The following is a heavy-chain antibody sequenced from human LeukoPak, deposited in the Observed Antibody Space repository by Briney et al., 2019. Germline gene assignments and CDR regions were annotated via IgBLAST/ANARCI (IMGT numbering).Heavy chain of an antibody. CDR2: IIPIFGTA. CDR1: GGTFSSYA. D-gene: IGHD5-18*01. CDR3: ARLGYSYGYGGAGFDY. V-gene: IGHV1-69*06. J-gene: IGHJ4*02. Sequence: SVKVSCKASGGTFSSYAISWVRQAPGQGLEWMGGIIPIFGTANYAQKFQGRVTITADKSTSTAYMELSSLRSEDTAVYYCARLGYSYGYGGAGFDYWGQGTLVTVSS.